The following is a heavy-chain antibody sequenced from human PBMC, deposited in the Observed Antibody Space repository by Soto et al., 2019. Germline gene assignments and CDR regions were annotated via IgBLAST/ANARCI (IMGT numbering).Heavy chain of an antibody. CDR1: GGTFSSYA. CDR2: IIPIFGTA. V-gene: IGHV1-69*01. D-gene: IGHD2-8*01. CDR3: ARPNVEMNTNRLDV. Sequence: QVQLVQSGAEVKKPGSSVKVSCKASGGTFSSYAFNWVRQAPGQGLEWMGGIIPIFGTANYAHKFQGRATITADESTSTAFLELNNLRSEDTAVYYCARPNVEMNTNRLDVWGHGTTVTISS. J-gene: IGHJ6*02.